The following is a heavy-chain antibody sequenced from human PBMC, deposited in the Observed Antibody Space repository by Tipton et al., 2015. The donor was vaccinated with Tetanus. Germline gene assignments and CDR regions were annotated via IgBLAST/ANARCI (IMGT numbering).Heavy chain of an antibody. CDR1: GFTVSSNY. V-gene: IGHV3-53*01. CDR3: ATGNTLDY. J-gene: IGHJ4*02. CDR2: IYSDGST. D-gene: IGHD2/OR15-2a*01. Sequence: GSLRLSCAASGFTVSSNYKSWVRQAPGKGLEWVSVIYSDGSTYYADSVKGRFTISRDNSKNTLYLQMNSLRAEDTAVYYCATGNTLDYWGQGTLVTVSS.